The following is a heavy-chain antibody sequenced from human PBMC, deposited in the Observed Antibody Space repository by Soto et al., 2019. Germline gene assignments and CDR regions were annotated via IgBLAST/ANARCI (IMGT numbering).Heavy chain of an antibody. CDR2: TDYSGYT. Sequence: QVQLQESGPGLVRPSETLSLTCTVSSDSISSYYCIWIRQSPGKGLEWIGYTDYSGYTNYNPSLKSRVIISGDTSKNHFSLRLSSVTAADTAVYYCSRAVGDTLYCLDYWGPGTLVTVSS. CDR3: SRAVGDTLYCLDY. CDR1: SDSISSYY. D-gene: IGHD6-19*01. V-gene: IGHV4-59*08. J-gene: IGHJ4*02.